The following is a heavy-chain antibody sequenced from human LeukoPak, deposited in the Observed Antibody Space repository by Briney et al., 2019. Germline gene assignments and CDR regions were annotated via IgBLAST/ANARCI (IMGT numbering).Heavy chain of an antibody. V-gene: IGHV1-2*02. CDR3: AREGHSGSFVFDY. CDR1: GYTFTGYY. Sequence: GASVKVSCKASGYTFTGYYMHWVRQAPGQGLECMGWINPNSGGTNYAQKFQGRVTMTRDTSISTAYMELSRLRSDDTAVYYCAREGHSGSFVFDYWGQGTLVTVSS. J-gene: IGHJ4*02. D-gene: IGHD1-26*01. CDR2: INPNSGGT.